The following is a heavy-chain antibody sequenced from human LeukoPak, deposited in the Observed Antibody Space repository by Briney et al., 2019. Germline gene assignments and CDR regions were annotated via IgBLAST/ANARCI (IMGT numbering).Heavy chain of an antibody. J-gene: IGHJ4*02. CDR3: ARAPIAVAGLFDY. Sequence: PSETLSLTCTVSGGSISSYYWSWIRQPPGKGLEWIGYIYYSGSTNYNPSLKSRVTISVDTSKNQFSLKLSSVTAADTAVYYCARAPIAVAGLFDYWGQGTLVTVSS. D-gene: IGHD6-19*01. CDR2: IYYSGST. CDR1: GGSISSYY. V-gene: IGHV4-59*01.